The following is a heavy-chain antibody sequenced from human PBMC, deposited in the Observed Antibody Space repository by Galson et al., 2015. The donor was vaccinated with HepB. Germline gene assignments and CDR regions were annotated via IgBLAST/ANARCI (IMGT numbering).Heavy chain of an antibody. CDR1: GYTFTSYA. D-gene: IGHD3-16*01. J-gene: IGHJ2*01. Sequence: SVKVSCKASGYTFTSYAMHWVRQAPGQRLEWMGWINAGNGNTKYSQKFQGRVTITRDTSASTAYMELSSLRSEDTAVYYCARLSLGVYWYFDLWGRGTLVTVSS. CDR2: INAGNGNT. CDR3: ARLSLGVYWYFDL. V-gene: IGHV1-3*01.